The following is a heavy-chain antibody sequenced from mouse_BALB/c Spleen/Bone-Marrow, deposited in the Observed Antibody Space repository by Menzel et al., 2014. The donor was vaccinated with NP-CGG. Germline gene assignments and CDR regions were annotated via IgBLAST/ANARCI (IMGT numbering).Heavy chain of an antibody. CDR1: GFTFSSYA. J-gene: IGHJ2*01. V-gene: IGHV5-9-3*01. Sequence: EVKLVESGGGLVKPGGSLKLSCAASGFTFSSYAMSWVRQTPEKRLEWVATISSGGSYTYYPDSVKGRFTISRDNAKNTLYLRMSSLRSEDTAMYYCARHGITRLLDYWGQGTTLTVSS. CDR2: ISSGGSYT. D-gene: IGHD2-4*01. CDR3: ARHGITRLLDY.